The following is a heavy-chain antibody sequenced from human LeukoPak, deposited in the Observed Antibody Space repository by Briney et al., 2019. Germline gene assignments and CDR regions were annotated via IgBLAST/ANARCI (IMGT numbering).Heavy chain of an antibody. CDR1: GGTFSSYA. CDR2: IIPIFGTA. CDR3: AITRADYYYYYMDV. Sequence: ASVRVSCKASGGTFSSYAISWVRQAPGQGLEWMGGIIPIFGTANYAQRFQGRVTITADESTSTAYMELSSLRSEDTAVYYCAITRADYYYYYMDVWGKGTTVTVSS. V-gene: IGHV1-69*13. J-gene: IGHJ6*03.